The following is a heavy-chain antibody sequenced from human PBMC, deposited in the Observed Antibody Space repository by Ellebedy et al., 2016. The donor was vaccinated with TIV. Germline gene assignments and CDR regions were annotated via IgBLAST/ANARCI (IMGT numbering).Heavy chain of an antibody. CDR3: ARAYRDPAVRPGMDV. CDR2: IWYDGSNK. D-gene: IGHD3-10*01. J-gene: IGHJ6*02. Sequence: PGGSLRLSCAASGFTFSSYGMHWVRQAPGKGLEWVAVIWYDGSNKYYTDSVKGRFTISRDNSKNPLHLQMNHLRADETATYYCARAYRDPAVRPGMDVWGLGTTVTGYS. CDR1: GFTFSSYG. V-gene: IGHV3-33*01.